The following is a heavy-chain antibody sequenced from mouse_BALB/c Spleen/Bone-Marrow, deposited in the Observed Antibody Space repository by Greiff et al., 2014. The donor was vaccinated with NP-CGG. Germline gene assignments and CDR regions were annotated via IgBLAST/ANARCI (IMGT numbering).Heavy chain of an antibody. J-gene: IGHJ3*01. D-gene: IGHD2-4*01. V-gene: IGHV1-87*01. CDR2: IYPGDGDT. Sequence: VQLVESGAELARPGAPVKLSCKASGYTFTSYWMQWVKQRPGQGLEWIGAIYPGDGDTRYTQKFKGKATLTADKSSSTAYMQLSSLASEDSAVYYCARGDYDYDDWFAYWGQGTLVTVSA. CDR1: GYTFTSYW. CDR3: ARGDYDYDDWFAY.